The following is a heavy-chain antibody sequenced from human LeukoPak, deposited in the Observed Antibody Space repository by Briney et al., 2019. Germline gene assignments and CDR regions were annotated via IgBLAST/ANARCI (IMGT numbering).Heavy chain of an antibody. CDR3: ARFWDYDMEYGMDV. CDR2: IYYSGST. D-gene: IGHD3-9*01. Sequence: PSETLSLTCTVSGGSISSYYWSWIRQPPGKGLEWIGYIYYSGSTNYNPSLKSRVTISVDTSKNQFSLKLSSVTAADTAVYYFARFWDYDMEYGMDVWGQGTTVTVSS. J-gene: IGHJ6*02. V-gene: IGHV4-59*08. CDR1: GGSISSYY.